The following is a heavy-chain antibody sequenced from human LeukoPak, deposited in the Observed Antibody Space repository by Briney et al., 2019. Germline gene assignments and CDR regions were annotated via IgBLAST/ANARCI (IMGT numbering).Heavy chain of an antibody. CDR1: GGSISSYY. V-gene: IGHV4-4*09. Sequence: SETLSLTCTVSGGSISSYYWSWVRQPPGKGLEWIGYIYTSGSTNYNPSLKSRVTISVDTSKNQFSLKLSSVTAADTAVYYCARHGCSSTSCYLRSPRYMDVWGKGTTVTVYS. CDR3: ARHGCSSTSCYLRSPRYMDV. CDR2: IYTSGST. D-gene: IGHD2-2*01. J-gene: IGHJ6*03.